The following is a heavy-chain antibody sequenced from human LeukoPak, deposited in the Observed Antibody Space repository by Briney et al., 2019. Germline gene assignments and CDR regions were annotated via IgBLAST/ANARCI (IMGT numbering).Heavy chain of an antibody. CDR2: ISNSGSYI. Sequence: PGGSLRLSCTASGFTFSSYSMNWVRQAPGKGLEWVSFISNSGSYIFYADSVKGRFTISRDNAKNSLYLLMNSLRAEDTAVYYCARNYYDITSWFDPWGQGTLVTVSS. J-gene: IGHJ5*02. D-gene: IGHD3-22*01. V-gene: IGHV3-21*01. CDR3: ARNYYDITSWFDP. CDR1: GFTFSSYS.